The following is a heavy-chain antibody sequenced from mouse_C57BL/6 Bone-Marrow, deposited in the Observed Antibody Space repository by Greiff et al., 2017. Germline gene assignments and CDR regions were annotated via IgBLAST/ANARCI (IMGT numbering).Heavy chain of an antibody. CDR1: GFTFSSYA. V-gene: IGHV5-4*03. CDR2: ISDGGSYT. Sequence: EVKLVESGGGLVKPGGSLKLSCAASGFTFSSYAMSWVRQTPEKRLEWVATISDGGSYTYYPDNVKGRFPISRDNAKNNLYLQMSHLKSEDTAMYYCARGSYDYDEGFDYWGQGTTLTVSA. D-gene: IGHD2-4*01. J-gene: IGHJ2*01. CDR3: ARGSYDYDEGFDY.